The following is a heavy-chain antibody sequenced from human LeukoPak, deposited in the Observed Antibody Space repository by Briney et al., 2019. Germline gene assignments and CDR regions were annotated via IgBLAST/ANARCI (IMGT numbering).Heavy chain of an antibody. CDR1: GYSISSGYY. D-gene: IGHD3-22*01. CDR3: ARGGEVVVITTPFDY. CDR2: IYHSGST. Sequence: KPSETLSLTCTVSGYSISSGYYWGWIRQPPGKGLEWIGSIYHSGSTYYNPSLKSRVTISVDTSKNQFSLKLSSVTAADTAVYYCARGGEVVVITTPFDYWGQGTLVTVSS. J-gene: IGHJ4*02. V-gene: IGHV4-38-2*02.